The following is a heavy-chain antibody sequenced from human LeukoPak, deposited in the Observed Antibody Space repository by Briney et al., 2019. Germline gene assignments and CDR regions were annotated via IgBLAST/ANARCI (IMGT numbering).Heavy chain of an antibody. Sequence: PGGSLRLSCAASGFTFSSYGMHWVRQAPGKGLEWVAVISYDGSNKYYADSVKGRFTISRDNSKNTLYLQMNSLRAEDTAVYYCAKGKFWSGYSATDGLIDYWGQGTLVTVSS. D-gene: IGHD3-3*01. J-gene: IGHJ4*02. CDR3: AKGKFWSGYSATDGLIDY. CDR1: GFTFSSYG. CDR2: ISYDGSNK. V-gene: IGHV3-30*18.